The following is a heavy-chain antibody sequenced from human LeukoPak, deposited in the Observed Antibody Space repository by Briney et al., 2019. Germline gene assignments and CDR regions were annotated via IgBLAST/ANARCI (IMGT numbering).Heavy chain of an antibody. Sequence: PGRSLRLSCAASGFTFSSYAMHWVRQAPGKGLEWVAVISYDGSNKYYADSVKGRFTISRDNSKNTLYLQMNSLRAEDTAVYYCARDSWGGAGLYYFDDWGQGTLVTVSS. CDR2: ISYDGSNK. CDR1: GFTFSSYA. V-gene: IGHV3-30-3*01. D-gene: IGHD6-19*01. CDR3: ARDSWGGAGLYYFDD. J-gene: IGHJ4*02.